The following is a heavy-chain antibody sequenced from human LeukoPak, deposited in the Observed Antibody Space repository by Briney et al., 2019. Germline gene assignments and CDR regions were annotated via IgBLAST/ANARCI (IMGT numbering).Heavy chain of an antibody. CDR1: GYSISSGYY. Sequence: SETLSLTCAVSGYSISSGYYWGWIRQPPGKGLEWIGSIYHSGSTYYNPSLKSRVTISVDTSKNQFSLKLSSVTAADTAVYYCARQSDFWSGSNWFDPWGQGTLVTVSS. V-gene: IGHV4-38-2*01. CDR3: ARQSDFWSGSNWFDP. J-gene: IGHJ5*02. CDR2: IYHSGST. D-gene: IGHD3-3*01.